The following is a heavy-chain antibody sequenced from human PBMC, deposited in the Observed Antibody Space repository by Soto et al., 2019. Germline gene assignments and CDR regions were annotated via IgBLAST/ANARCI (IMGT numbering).Heavy chain of an antibody. CDR1: GASISSGDSF. CDR2: IFSTGTT. Sequence: QVLLQESGPGLVKPSQTLSLTCTVSGASISSGDSFWSWIRKYPGQGLEWIGFIFSTGTTYYNTSLKSRVNMSVDTFKNQFSLRLTSVNVADTAVYFCARVRCSGGSGYPEAFDDWGQGTLVAVSS. J-gene: IGHJ4*02. D-gene: IGHD2-15*01. V-gene: IGHV4-31*03. CDR3: ARVRCSGGSGYPEAFDD.